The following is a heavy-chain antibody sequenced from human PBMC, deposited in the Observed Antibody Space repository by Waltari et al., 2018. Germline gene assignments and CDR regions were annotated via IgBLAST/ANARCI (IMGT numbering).Heavy chain of an antibody. Sequence: QVQLQESGPGLVKPSETLSLTCTVSGGSISSYYWSWIRQPPGKGLEWIGYIDYSGSTNYNPSLKRRVTISVDTSKNQFSLKLSSVTAADTAVYYCARGVAAAGGLGYWGQGTLVTVSS. J-gene: IGHJ4*02. CDR3: ARGVAAAGGLGY. CDR1: GGSISSYY. V-gene: IGHV4-59*01. D-gene: IGHD6-13*01. CDR2: IDYSGST.